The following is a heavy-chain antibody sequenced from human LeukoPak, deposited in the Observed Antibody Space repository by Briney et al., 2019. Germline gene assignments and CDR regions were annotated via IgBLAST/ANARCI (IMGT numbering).Heavy chain of an antibody. J-gene: IGHJ4*02. CDR2: ISSSSSYI. CDR3: ARDHSGSYWLLGY. CDR1: GFTLSSYW. D-gene: IGHD1-26*01. Sequence: GGSLRLSCAASGFTLSSYWMSWVRQAPGKGLEWVSSISSSSSYIYYADSVKGRFTISRDNAKNSLYLQMNSLRAEDTAVYYCARDHSGSYWLLGYWGQGTLVTVSS. V-gene: IGHV3-21*01.